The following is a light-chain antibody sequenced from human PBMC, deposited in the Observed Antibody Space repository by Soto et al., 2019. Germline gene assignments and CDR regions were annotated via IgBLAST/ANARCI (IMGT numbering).Light chain of an antibody. CDR1: QSVSSSY. CDR3: QQYGSSPYT. V-gene: IGKV3-20*01. J-gene: IGKJ2*01. CDR2: GAP. Sequence: EIVLTQSPGTLSLSPGERATLSCRASQSVSSSYLAWYQQKPGQAPRLLIYGAPSRATGIPESFSGSGSATAFTLTISRLEPEYFAVYYCQQYGSSPYTFGQGTKLEIK.